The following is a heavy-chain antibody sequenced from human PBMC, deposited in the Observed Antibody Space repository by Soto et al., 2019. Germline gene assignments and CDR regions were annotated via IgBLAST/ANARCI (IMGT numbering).Heavy chain of an antibody. CDR3: ASVNLRFSYGIDV. J-gene: IGHJ6*02. V-gene: IGHV3-30-3*01. CDR1: GFTFSSYA. Sequence: GGSLRLSCAASGFTFSSYAMHWVRQAPGKGLEWVAVISYDGSNKYYADSVKGRFTIPRDNAKNLLYLQMNSLRAEDTAVYFCASVNLRFSYGIDVWGQGTSVTVSS. CDR2: ISYDGSNK. D-gene: IGHD3-3*01.